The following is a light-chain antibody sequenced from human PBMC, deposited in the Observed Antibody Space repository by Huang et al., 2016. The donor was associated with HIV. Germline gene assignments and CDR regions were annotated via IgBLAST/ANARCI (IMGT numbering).Light chain of an antibody. CDR3: QQSYNIPRT. Sequence: DIQMTQAPSSLSAPVGVRVIITCRASQIINRYLNWYQQMSGRAPKLLISGASTLQGGVSPRFSGSGSGTDFTLTITDVQPEDSATYFCQQSYNIPRTFGQGTLLEI. J-gene: IGKJ2*01. V-gene: IGKV1-39*01. CDR1: QIINRY. CDR2: GAS.